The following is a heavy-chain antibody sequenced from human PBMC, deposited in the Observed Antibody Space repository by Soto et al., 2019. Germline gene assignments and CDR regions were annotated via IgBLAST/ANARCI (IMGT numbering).Heavy chain of an antibody. Sequence: QVQLVQSGAEVKKPGASVKLSCKESGSTFITSYSTHWVRQDPGQGLEWMGIINPTGTMTKYSERCQGRLTMTRDTSTSTDYMELSTMTSADTAVYFWACDTGYDQDAFDIWGQGTMVTVSS. J-gene: IGHJ3*02. CDR3: ACDTGYDQDAFDI. CDR1: GSTFITSYS. CDR2: INPTGTMT. D-gene: IGHD5-12*01. V-gene: IGHV1-46*01.